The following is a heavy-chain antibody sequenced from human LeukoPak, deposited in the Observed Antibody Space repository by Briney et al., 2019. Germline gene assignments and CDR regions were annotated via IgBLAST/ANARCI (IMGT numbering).Heavy chain of an antibody. CDR3: AGMPRLGDAKFFDY. V-gene: IGHV1-69*01. CDR2: IIPLFGTA. D-gene: IGHD2-21*02. CDR1: GGTFSSYA. J-gene: IGHJ4*02. Sequence: ASVKVSCKASGGTFSSYAITWVRQAPGQGLEWMGGIIPLFGTANYTQKFQGRVTITADEYTNTAYMELSSLRSDDTAVYLCAGMPRLGDAKFFDYWGQGTLVTVSS.